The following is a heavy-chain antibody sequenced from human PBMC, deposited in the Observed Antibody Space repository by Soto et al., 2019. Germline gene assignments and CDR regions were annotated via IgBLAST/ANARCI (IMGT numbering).Heavy chain of an antibody. CDR3: TGIIGVVTALDY. D-gene: IGHD2-21*02. Sequence: ASVKVSCKASGYTFTSYYMHWVRQAPGQRLEWMGWINAGNGNTKYSQKFQGRVTITRDTSASTAYMELSSLRSEDTAVYYCTGIIGVVTALDYGGQGTLVPVSS. J-gene: IGHJ4*02. CDR1: GYTFTSYY. V-gene: IGHV1-3*01. CDR2: INAGNGNT.